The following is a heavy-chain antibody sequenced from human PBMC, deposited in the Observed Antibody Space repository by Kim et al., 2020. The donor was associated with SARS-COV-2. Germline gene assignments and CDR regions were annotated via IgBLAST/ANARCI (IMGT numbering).Heavy chain of an antibody. Sequence: SLRLSCAASGFTFSDSAMYWVRQASGKGLEWVGRIRSKTNSYATAYDVSVKGRFIISRDDSKNTAYLQMNSLKTEDTAIYYCTRVPPYSNSWWDAFDIWGQGTMVTVSS. J-gene: IGHJ3*02. CDR2: IRSKTNSYAT. CDR3: TRVPPYSNSWWDAFDI. CDR1: GFTFSDSA. V-gene: IGHV3-73*01. D-gene: IGHD6-13*01.